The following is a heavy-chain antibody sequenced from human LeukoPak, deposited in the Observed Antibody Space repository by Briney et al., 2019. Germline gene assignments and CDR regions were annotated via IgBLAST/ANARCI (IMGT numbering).Heavy chain of an antibody. D-gene: IGHD6-13*01. CDR1: GFTFSSYW. Sequence: GGSLRLSCAASGFTFSSYWMHWVRQAPGKGLVWVSRINSDGSSTSYADSVKGRFTISRDNSKNTLDLQMSSLRAEDTAVYYCAKDPSYTAAGIDYWGQGTLVTASS. CDR2: INSDGSST. J-gene: IGHJ4*02. CDR3: AKDPSYTAAGIDY. V-gene: IGHV3-74*01.